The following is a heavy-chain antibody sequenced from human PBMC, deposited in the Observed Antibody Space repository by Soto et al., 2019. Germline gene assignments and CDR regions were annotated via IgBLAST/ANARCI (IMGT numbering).Heavy chain of an antibody. V-gene: IGHV1-46*01. D-gene: IGHD1-26*01. CDR3: ARDDSPSRGSYVPSFFDY. CDR1: GYTFTTYY. J-gene: IGHJ4*02. CDR2: INPTSGSP. Sequence: QVQLVQSGAEVKKPGASVKVSCKASGYTFTTYYIHWVRQAPGQGLEWVGIINPTSGSPGYAQNFQGRVTMTRDTSTTTVYMELHSLRFEDTAVYYCARDDSPSRGSYVPSFFDYWGQGNLVTVSS.